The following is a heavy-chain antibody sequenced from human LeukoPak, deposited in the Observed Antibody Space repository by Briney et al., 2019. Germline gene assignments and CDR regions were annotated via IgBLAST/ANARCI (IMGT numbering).Heavy chain of an antibody. D-gene: IGHD6-19*01. CDR3: ARDGGIAVAGITSRSRPFDY. CDR2: IKQDGSEK. CDR1: GFTFSSYW. Sequence: PGGSLRLSCAASGFTFSSYWMSWVRQAPGKGLEWVANIKQDGSEKYYVDSVKGRFTISRDNAKNSLYLQMNSLRAEDTAVYYCARDGGIAVAGITSRSRPFDYWGQGTLVTVSS. J-gene: IGHJ4*02. V-gene: IGHV3-7*01.